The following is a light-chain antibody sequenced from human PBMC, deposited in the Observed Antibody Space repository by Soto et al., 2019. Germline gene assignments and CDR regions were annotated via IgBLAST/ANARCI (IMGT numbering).Light chain of an antibody. V-gene: IGKV3-11*01. CDR3: HQRQSWPRT. Sequence: EIVLTQSPATLSSSPGERATLSCRASQTVNSRLAWYQHKPGQAPRLLIYHTSNRATGIPARFSGSGSGTDFTLTIISLEPEDFAVYYCHQRQSWPRTFGQGTKVDIK. CDR2: HTS. J-gene: IGKJ1*01. CDR1: QTVNSR.